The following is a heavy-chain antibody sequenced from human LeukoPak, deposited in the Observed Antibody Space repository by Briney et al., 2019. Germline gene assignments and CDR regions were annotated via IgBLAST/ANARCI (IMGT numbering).Heavy chain of an antibody. J-gene: IGHJ4*02. CDR2: MSYDGNNK. CDR3: ARTSGVRVQLWTELDY. D-gene: IGHD3-16*01. Sequence: GKSLRLSCAASGFTFSHYSMHWVRQAPGMGLEWVAVMSYDGNNKYYADSVKGRFTVSRDNSKNTLYLQMNSLRVEDMAVYYCARTSGVRVQLWTELDYWGQGTLVTVSS. V-gene: IGHV3-30-3*01. CDR1: GFTFSHYS.